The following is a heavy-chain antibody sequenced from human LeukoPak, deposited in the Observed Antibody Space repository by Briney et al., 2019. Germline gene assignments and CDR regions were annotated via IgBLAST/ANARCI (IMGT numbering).Heavy chain of an antibody. J-gene: IGHJ4*02. CDR2: ISGSGGST. Sequence: PGGSLRLSCAASGFTFSIYAMSWVRQAPGKGLEWVSAISGSGGSTYYADSVKGRFTISRDNSKSTLYLQMNSLRAEDTAVYYCTRDGAVAGFVYDYWGQGTLVTVST. D-gene: IGHD6-19*01. CDR3: TRDGAVAGFVYDY. CDR1: GFTFSIYA. V-gene: IGHV3-23*01.